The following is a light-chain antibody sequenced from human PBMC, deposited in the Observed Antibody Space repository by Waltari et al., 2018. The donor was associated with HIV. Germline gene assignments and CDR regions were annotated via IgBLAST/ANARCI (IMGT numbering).Light chain of an antibody. Sequence: CTGSSSNLGAGFDAQWYQQLPGAAPRLLIYDNNNRPSGVPGRFSGSRSGTSASLAITGLQADDEADYYCQSFDSGLTAVVFGGGTKLTVL. CDR2: DNN. CDR3: QSFDSGLTAVV. CDR1: SSNLGAGFD. V-gene: IGLV1-40*01. J-gene: IGLJ2*01.